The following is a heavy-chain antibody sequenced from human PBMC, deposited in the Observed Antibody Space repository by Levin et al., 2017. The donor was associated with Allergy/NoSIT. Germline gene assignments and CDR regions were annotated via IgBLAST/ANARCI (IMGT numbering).Heavy chain of an antibody. V-gene: IGHV3-23*01. CDR3: AKRTEEYTTIGTYGLDG. CDR2: MIGSGAKT. CDR1: GFTFAGYA. D-gene: IGHD6-6*01. Sequence: GGSLRLSCAASGFTFAGYAMTWVRQAPGKGLEWVSSMIGSGAKTNYADSVMGRFTISRDNSRNTLFLQMDSLRAEDTAVYYCAKRTEEYTTIGTYGLDGWGQGTTVIVSS. J-gene: IGHJ6*02.